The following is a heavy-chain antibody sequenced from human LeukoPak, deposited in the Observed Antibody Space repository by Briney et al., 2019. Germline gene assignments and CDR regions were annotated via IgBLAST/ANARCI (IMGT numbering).Heavy chain of an antibody. J-gene: IGHJ5*02. D-gene: IGHD1-26*01. CDR1: GGSISSYY. V-gene: IGHV4-59*01. CDR3: ARGLVNWFDP. Sequence: PSETLSLTCTVSGGSISSYYWSWIRQPPGKGLEWIGYIYYSGSTNYNPSLKSRVTISVDTSKNQFSLKLSSVTAADTAVYYCARGLVNWFDPWGQGTLVTVSS. CDR2: IYYSGST.